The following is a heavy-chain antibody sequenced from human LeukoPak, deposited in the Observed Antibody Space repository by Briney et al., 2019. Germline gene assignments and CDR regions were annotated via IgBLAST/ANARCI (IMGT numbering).Heavy chain of an antibody. CDR2: INHSGST. CDR3: ARIDSGSYRDNWFDP. Sequence: SETLSLTCAVYGGSFSGYYWSWIRQPPGKGLEWIGEINHSGSTNYNPSLKSRVTISVDTSKNQFSLKLSSVTAADTAVYYCARIDSGSYRDNWFDPWGQGTLVTVSS. V-gene: IGHV4-34*01. CDR1: GGSFSGYY. D-gene: IGHD1-26*01. J-gene: IGHJ5*02.